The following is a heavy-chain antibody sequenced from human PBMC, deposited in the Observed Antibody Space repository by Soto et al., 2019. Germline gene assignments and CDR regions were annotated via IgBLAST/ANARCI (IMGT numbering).Heavy chain of an antibody. CDR2: IYYSGST. V-gene: IGHV4-59*01. D-gene: IGHD6-19*01. CDR3: AREPAVRAVAGSYYFDY. J-gene: IGHJ4*02. Sequence: PSETLSLTCTVSGGSISSYYWSWIRQPPGKGLEWIGYIYYSGSTNYNPSLKSRVTISVDTSKNQFSLKLSSVTAADTAVYYCAREPAVRAVAGSYYFDYWGKGTLVTFPS. CDR1: GGSISSYY.